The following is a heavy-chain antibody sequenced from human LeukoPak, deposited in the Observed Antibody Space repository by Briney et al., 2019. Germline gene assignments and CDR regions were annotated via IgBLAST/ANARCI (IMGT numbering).Heavy chain of an antibody. CDR3: ARDSTGSYFRLGY. CDR1: GFTFSSYD. J-gene: IGHJ4*02. CDR2: ISTRGSSR. V-gene: IGHV3-48*03. Sequence: GGSLRLSCAVSGFTFSSYDMNWVRQAPGKGLEWVSYISTRGSSRSYADSVKGRFTISRDNAKNSLYLQMHSLRADDTAVYYCARDSTGSYFRLGYWGQGTLVTVSS. D-gene: IGHD1-26*01.